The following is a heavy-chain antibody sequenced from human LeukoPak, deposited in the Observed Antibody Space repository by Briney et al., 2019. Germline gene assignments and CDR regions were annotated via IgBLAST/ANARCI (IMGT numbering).Heavy chain of an antibody. CDR3: ARGLADSSGYYYFDY. CDR2: IYYSGST. Sequence: SETLSLTCTVSGYSMDNYYWSWIRQPPGKGLEWIGYIYYSGSTYYNPSLKSRVTISVDTSKNQFSLKLSSVTAADTAVYYCARGLADSSGYYYFDYWGQGTLVTVSS. V-gene: IGHV4-59*12. J-gene: IGHJ4*02. D-gene: IGHD3-22*01. CDR1: GYSMDNYY.